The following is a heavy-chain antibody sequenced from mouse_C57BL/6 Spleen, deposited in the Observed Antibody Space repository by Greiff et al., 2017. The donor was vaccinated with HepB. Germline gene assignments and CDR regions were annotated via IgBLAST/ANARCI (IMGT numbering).Heavy chain of an antibody. CDR1: GFTFSDYG. CDR2: ISSGSSTI. CDR3: ARDYYGSSDDFDY. D-gene: IGHD1-1*01. J-gene: IGHJ2*01. V-gene: IGHV5-17*01. Sequence: EVMLVESGGGLVKPGWSLKLSCAASGFTFSDYGMHWVRQGPEKGLEWVAYISSGSSTIHYADTVKGRFTISRDNAKNTLFLQMTSLRSEDTAMYYCARDYYGSSDDFDYWGQGTTLTVSS.